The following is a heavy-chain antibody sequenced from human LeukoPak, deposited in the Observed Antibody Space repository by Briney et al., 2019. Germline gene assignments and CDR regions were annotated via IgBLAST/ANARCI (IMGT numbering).Heavy chain of an antibody. D-gene: IGHD1-14*01. V-gene: IGHV4-34*01. Sequence: KSSETLSLTCAVYGGSFSGYYWSWIRQPPGKGLEWIGEINHSGSTNYNPSLKSRVTISVDTSKNQFSLKLSSVTAADTAVYYCARGGRKQPSTKVYYYFDHWGQGTLVTVSS. CDR1: GGSFSGYY. CDR3: ARGGRKQPSTKVYYYFDH. J-gene: IGHJ4*02. CDR2: INHSGST.